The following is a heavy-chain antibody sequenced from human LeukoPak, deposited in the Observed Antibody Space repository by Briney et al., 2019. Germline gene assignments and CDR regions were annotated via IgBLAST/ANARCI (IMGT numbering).Heavy chain of an antibody. J-gene: IGHJ4*02. V-gene: IGHV1-18*01. CDR1: DYSFTSYG. D-gene: IGHD3-3*01. CDR3: ATSPLGVAYYFDY. Sequence: GASVKVSCKASDYSFTSYGINWVRQAPGQGLEWMGWISAYNGYTNYAQKLQGRVTMTTDTSTSTAYMELRSLRSDDTAVYYCATSPLGVAYYFDYWGQGTLVTVSS. CDR2: ISAYNGYT.